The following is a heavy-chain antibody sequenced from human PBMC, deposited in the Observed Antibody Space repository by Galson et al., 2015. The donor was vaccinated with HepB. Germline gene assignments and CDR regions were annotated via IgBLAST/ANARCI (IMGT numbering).Heavy chain of an antibody. CDR3: TTDSSGYYKEALEGDAFDI. V-gene: IGHV3-15*01. CDR1: GFTFSNAW. Sequence: SLRLSCAASGFTFSNAWMSWVRQAPGRGLEWVGRIKSKTDGGTTDYAAPVKGRFTISRDDSKNTLYLQMNSLKTEDTAVYYCTTDSSGYYKEALEGDAFDIWGQGTMVTVSS. D-gene: IGHD3-22*01. CDR2: IKSKTDGGTT. J-gene: IGHJ3*02.